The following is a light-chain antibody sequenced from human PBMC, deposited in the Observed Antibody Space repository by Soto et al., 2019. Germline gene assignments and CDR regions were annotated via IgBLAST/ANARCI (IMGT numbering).Light chain of an antibody. CDR1: QSVSSY. V-gene: IGKV3-11*01. CDR2: DAS. CDR3: HHRSNWHLT. Sequence: EIVLTQSPATLSLSPGERATLSCRASQSVSSYLAWYQHKPGQAPRLLIYDASNQATGIPARFSVSGSGTDFAHTTTSLEPEVFAVYYCHHRSNWHLTFSAGIKVEIK. J-gene: IGKJ4*01.